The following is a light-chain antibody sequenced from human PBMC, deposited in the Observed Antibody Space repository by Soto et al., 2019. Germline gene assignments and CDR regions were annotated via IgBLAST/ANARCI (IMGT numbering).Light chain of an antibody. CDR1: QSVSSY. CDR2: DAS. V-gene: IGKV3-11*01. J-gene: IGKJ2*01. CDR3: QQRSNWPPT. Sequence: EIVLTQSPATLSLSPGERATLSCRARQSVSSYFSWYQQKPGQAPRLLIYDASNRATGIPARFSGSGCGTDFTLTISSLEPEDFAVYYGQQRSNWPPTFGQGTKLEIK.